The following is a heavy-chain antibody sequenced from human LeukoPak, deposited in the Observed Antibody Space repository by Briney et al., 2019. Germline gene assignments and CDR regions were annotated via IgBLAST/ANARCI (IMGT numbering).Heavy chain of an antibody. D-gene: IGHD6-13*01. J-gene: IGHJ6*03. CDR2: ISAYNGNT. V-gene: IGHV1-18*01. CDR3: ARDGLIAAAGYYYYMDV. Sequence: ASVKVSCKASGYTFTSYGISWVRQGPGQGLEWMGWISAYNGNTNYAQKLPGRVTMTTDTSTSTAYMELRSLRSDDTAVYYCARDGLIAAAGYYYYMDVWGKGTTVTVS. CDR1: GYTFTSYG.